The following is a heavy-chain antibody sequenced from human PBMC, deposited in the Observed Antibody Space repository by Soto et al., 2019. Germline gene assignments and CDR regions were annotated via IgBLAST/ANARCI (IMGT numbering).Heavy chain of an antibody. CDR2: INAGNGNT. CDR3: ATTVFEAFDI. CDR1: GYTLTELS. D-gene: IGHD4-17*01. Sequence: VASVKVSCKVSGYTLTELSMHWVRQAPGKGLEWMGWINAGNGNTKYSQKFQGRVTITRDTSASTAYMELSSLRSEDTAVYYCATTVFEAFDIWGQGTMVTVSS. J-gene: IGHJ3*02. V-gene: IGHV1-3*01.